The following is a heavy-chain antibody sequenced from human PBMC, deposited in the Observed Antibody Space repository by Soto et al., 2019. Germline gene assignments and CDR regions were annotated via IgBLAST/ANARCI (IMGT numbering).Heavy chain of an antibody. J-gene: IGHJ5*02. CDR2: INAGNGNT. CDR1: GYTFTSYA. D-gene: IGHD3-10*01. V-gene: IGHV1-3*01. CDR3: ARERITMGRGGFDP. Sequence: QVQLVQSGAEVKKPGASVKVSCKASGYTFTSYAMHWVRQAPGQRLEWMGWINAGNGNTKYSQKFQGRVTITRDTSASTAYMELSSLRSEDTAVYYCARERITMGRGGFDPWGQGTLVTVSS.